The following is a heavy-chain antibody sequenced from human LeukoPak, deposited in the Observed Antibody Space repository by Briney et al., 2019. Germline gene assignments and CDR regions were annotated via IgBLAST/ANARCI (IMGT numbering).Heavy chain of an antibody. CDR2: ISAYNGNT. D-gene: IGHD3-9*01. Sequence: ASVKVSCKASGYTFTSYGISWVRQAPGQGLEWTGWISAYNGNTNYAQKLQGRVTMTTDTSTSTAYMELRSLRSDDTAVYYCAREGLTGLPPNYFDYWGQGTLVTVSS. CDR1: GYTFTSYG. V-gene: IGHV1-18*01. CDR3: AREGLTGLPPNYFDY. J-gene: IGHJ4*02.